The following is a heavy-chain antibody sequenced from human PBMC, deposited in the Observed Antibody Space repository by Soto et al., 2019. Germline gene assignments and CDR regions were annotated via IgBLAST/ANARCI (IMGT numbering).Heavy chain of an antibody. J-gene: IGHJ5*02. CDR3: TRAHSCVKGLCYNMAWFEP. CDR1: GGFSSSHY. V-gene: IGHV4-59*11. D-gene: IGHD2-8*01. CDR2: IFYSGST. Sequence: SETLSLTCTVSGGFSSSHYWSWIRQPPGKGLEWIGYIFYSGSTNYNPSLKSRVTISIDTSKNQFSLKLSSVTAAATAVYYCTRAHSCVKGLCYNMAWFEPWGQETRVTVS.